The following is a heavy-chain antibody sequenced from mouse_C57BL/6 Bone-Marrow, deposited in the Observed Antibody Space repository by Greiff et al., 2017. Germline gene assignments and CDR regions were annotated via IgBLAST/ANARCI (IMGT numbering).Heavy chain of an antibody. J-gene: IGHJ4*01. CDR1: GYTFTSYW. Sequence: QVQLQQPGAELVKPGASVKMSCEASGYTFTSYWITWVKPRPGQGLEWIGDIYPGSGSTNYNEKFKSKATLTVDTSSSTAYMQLSSLTSEDSAVYYCAREGYGNYGYAMDYWGQGTSVTVSS. CDR3: AREGYGNYGYAMDY. V-gene: IGHV1-55*01. CDR2: IYPGSGST. D-gene: IGHD2-1*01.